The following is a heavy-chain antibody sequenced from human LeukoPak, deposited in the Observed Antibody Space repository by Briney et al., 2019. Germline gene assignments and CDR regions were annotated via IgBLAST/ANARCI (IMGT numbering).Heavy chain of an antibody. V-gene: IGHV3-11*01. J-gene: IGHJ4*02. CDR2: ISGTGSRT. CDR1: GFTFGDYA. D-gene: IGHD6-25*01. CDR3: ARSTVTAAGALDY. Sequence: PWGSLRLSCTASGFTFGDYAMSWVRQAPGKGLEWVSYISGTGSRTYYGDAGKGRFTISRDNAKRLVDLQMNSLRADDTAIYYCARSTVTAAGALDYWGQGILVTVSS.